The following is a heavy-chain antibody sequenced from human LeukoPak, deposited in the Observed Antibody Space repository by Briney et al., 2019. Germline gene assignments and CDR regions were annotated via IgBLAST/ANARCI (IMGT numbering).Heavy chain of an antibody. J-gene: IGHJ4*02. Sequence: GGSLRLSCAASGFTLSSYAVGWVRQAPGKGLEWVSGIGGSGGSTYYADSVKGRFTISRDNSKNTLYLQMNSLRAEDTAVYYCAKRITVTYFNDYWGQGTLVTVSS. CDR1: GFTLSSYA. D-gene: IGHD4-17*01. CDR3: AKRITVTYFNDY. V-gene: IGHV3-23*01. CDR2: IGGSGGST.